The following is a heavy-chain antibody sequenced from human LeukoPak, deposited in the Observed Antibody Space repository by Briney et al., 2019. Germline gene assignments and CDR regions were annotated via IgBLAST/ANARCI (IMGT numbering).Heavy chain of an antibody. J-gene: IGHJ6*03. CDR3: AVRARAYYYYMDV. Sequence: GASVKVSCKASGGTFCSYTISWVRQAPGQGREWMGRIIPILGIANYAQKFQGRVTITADKSTSTAYMELSSLRSEDTAVYHCAVRARAYYYYMDVWGKGTTVTVSS. V-gene: IGHV1-69*02. CDR2: IIPILGIA. CDR1: GGTFCSYT.